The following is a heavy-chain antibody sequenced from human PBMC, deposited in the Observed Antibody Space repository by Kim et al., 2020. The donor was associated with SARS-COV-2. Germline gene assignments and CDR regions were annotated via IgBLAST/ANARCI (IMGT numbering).Heavy chain of an antibody. CDR3: ARDGRLYTGTFVGGFDF. Sequence: GGSLRLSCAASGFTFSDYYLTWIRQAPGKGLEWVSYISGIGAITDYADSVKGRFTISRDNAKNSLYLQRNSLRGEDTAIYYCARDGRLYTGTFVGGFDFWGPGTMVAVSS. D-gene: IGHD1-26*01. CDR2: ISGIGAIT. J-gene: IGHJ3*01. V-gene: IGHV3-11*01. CDR1: GFTFSDYY.